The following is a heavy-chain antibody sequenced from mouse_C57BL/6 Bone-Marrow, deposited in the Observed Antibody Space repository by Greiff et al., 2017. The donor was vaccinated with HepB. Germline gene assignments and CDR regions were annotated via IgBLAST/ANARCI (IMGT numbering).Heavy chain of an antibody. J-gene: IGHJ2*01. V-gene: IGHV1-62-2*01. Sequence: QVHVKQSGAELVKPGASVKLSCKASGYTFTEYTIHWVKQRSGQGLEWIGWFYPGSGSIKYNEKFKDKATLTADKSSSTVYMELSRLTSEDSAVYFCARHEVRAYDYLYYFDYWGQGTTLTVSS. CDR3: ARHEVRAYDYLYYFDY. CDR1: GYTFTEYT. D-gene: IGHD2-4*01. CDR2: FYPGSGSI.